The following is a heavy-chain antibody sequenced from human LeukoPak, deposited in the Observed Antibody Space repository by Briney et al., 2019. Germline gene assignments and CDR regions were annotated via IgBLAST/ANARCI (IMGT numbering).Heavy chain of an antibody. J-gene: IGHJ4*02. CDR2: IYSGGYT. Sequence: PGGSLRLSCAASGFTVSSNYMSWVRQAPGKGLEWVSVIYSGGYTYYADSVKGRFTISRDNSKNTLYLQMNSLRAEDTAVYYCARGVRGDINYFDYWGQGTLVTVSS. V-gene: IGHV3-66*01. D-gene: IGHD3-10*01. CDR3: ARGVRGDINYFDY. CDR1: GFTVSSNY.